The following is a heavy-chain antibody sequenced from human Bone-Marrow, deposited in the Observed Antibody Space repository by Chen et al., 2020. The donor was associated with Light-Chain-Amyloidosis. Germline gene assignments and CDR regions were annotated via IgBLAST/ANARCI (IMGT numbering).Heavy chain of an antibody. CDR2: IYPDDSDA. V-gene: IGHV5-51*01. Sequence: EVQLEQSAPEVKKPGESLKISCTGSGYTFPNYWIGWVRQMPGKGLEWMGVIYPDDSDARYSPSFEGQVTISADKSITTAYLQWRSLKASDTAMYYCARRREGYNFDYWGQGTLVTVSS. CDR1: GYTFPNYW. J-gene: IGHJ4*02. CDR3: ARRREGYNFDY. D-gene: IGHD5-12*01.